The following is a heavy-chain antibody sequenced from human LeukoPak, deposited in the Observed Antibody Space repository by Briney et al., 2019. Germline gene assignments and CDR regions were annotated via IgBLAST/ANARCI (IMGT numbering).Heavy chain of an antibody. J-gene: IGHJ3*02. CDR3: AKDQWELPSSAFDI. CDR2: IDRDGVT. CDR1: GFIFTKYD. V-gene: IGHV3-13*01. Sequence: GGSLRLSCAASGFIFTKYDMHWVRHVTGRGLEWVSGIDRDGVTYYSDSVKGRFTISRDNSKNTLYLQMNSLRAEDTAVYYCAKDQWELPSSAFDIWGQGTMVTVSS. D-gene: IGHD1-26*01.